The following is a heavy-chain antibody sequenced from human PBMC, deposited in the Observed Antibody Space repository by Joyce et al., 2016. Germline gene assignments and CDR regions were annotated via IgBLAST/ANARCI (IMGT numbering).Heavy chain of an antibody. J-gene: IGHJ3*02. CDR2: IVVGSGNT. V-gene: IGHV1-58*02. CDR1: GITFTSSA. CDR3: AAAPDYYDSSGYYYSAFDI. D-gene: IGHD3-22*01. Sequence: QMQLVQSGPEVKKPGTSVKVSCKASGITFTSSAMQWVRQDRGQRLWWVGWIVVGSGNTNYAQKFQERFTSTRDMSTSTAYMDLSSLRSEDTAVYYCAAAPDYYDSSGYYYSAFDIWGQGTMVTVSS.